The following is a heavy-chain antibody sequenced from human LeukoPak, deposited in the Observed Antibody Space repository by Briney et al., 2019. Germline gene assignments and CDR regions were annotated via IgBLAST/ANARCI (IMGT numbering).Heavy chain of an antibody. Sequence: GGSLRLSCAASGFTFSSSPMTWVRQAPGKGLEWVSTISSSGGSTYYADSVKGRFTISRDNSKNTQYLQMNSLRAEDTAVYYCAKHTSGYYGDYWGQGALVTVSS. D-gene: IGHD3-22*01. CDR1: GFTFSSSP. J-gene: IGHJ4*02. V-gene: IGHV3-23*01. CDR2: ISSSGGST. CDR3: AKHTSGYYGDY.